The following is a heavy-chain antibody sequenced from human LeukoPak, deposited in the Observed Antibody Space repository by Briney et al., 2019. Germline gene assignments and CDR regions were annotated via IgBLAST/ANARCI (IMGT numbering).Heavy chain of an antibody. D-gene: IGHD3-3*01. CDR3: AHTRWSPNLDY. V-gene: IGHV2-5*02. Sequence: TLSLTCTVSGYSISSGYCWGWIRQPPGKALEWLALIYWDDDKRYSPSLKSRLTITKDTSKNQVVLTMTNMDPVDTATYYCAHTRWSPNLDYWGQGTLVTVSS. J-gene: IGHJ4*02. CDR2: IYWDDDK. CDR1: GYSISSGYC.